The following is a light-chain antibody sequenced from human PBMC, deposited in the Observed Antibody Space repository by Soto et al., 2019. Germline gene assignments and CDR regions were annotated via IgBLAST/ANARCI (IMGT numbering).Light chain of an antibody. CDR1: SSDVGGYNY. CDR3: NSYAGSSHWV. CDR2: EVT. Sequence: QSVLTQPPSASGSPGQSVTISCTGTSSDVGGYNYVSWYQQHPGKSPKLMIYEVTKRPSGVPDRFSGSKSGNTASLTVSGLQAEDEADYYCNSYAGSSHWVFGTGTKVT. V-gene: IGLV2-8*01. J-gene: IGLJ1*01.